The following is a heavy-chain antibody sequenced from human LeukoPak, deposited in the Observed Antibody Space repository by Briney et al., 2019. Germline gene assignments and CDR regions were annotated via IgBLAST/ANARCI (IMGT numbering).Heavy chain of an antibody. CDR3: ARAAIGTFWNDAPPERRMEFDP. V-gene: IGHV1-18*01. CDR1: GYTFTNYG. CDR2: ISAYNGNT. Sequence: ASVKVSCKASGYTFTNYGISWVRQAPGQGLEWMGWISAYNGNTNYAQKLQGRVTMTTDTSTSTAYMELRSLRSDDTAVYYCARAAIGTFWNDAPPERRMEFDPWGQGTLVTVSS. J-gene: IGHJ5*02. D-gene: IGHD1-1*01.